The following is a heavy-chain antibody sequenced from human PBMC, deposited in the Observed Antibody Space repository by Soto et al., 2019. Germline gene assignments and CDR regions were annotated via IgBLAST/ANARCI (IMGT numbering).Heavy chain of an antibody. Sequence: GGSLRLSCAASGFTFSSYAMSWVRQAPGKGLEWVSAISGSGGSTYYADSVKGRFTISRDNSKNTLYLQMNSLRAEDTAVYYCAKDRGISDYGDYYYYYHGMDVWGQGTTVTVSS. CDR1: GFTFSSYA. V-gene: IGHV3-23*01. D-gene: IGHD4-17*01. CDR3: AKDRGISDYGDYYYYYHGMDV. CDR2: ISGSGGST. J-gene: IGHJ6*02.